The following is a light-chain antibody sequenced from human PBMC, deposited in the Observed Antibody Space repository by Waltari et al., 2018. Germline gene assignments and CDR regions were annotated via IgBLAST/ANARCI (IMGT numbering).Light chain of an antibody. J-gene: IGLJ1*01. CDR3: CSYAGSAAYV. CDR2: GVN. V-gene: IGLV2-23*02. CDR1: INDVGSYNL. Sequence: QSALNQPATVSGSPGQSITISCKGTINDVGSYNLVSWYQTHPGKAPTLLLYGVNKRPLGVSNRFSGSKSANTASLTISGLQAEDESDYYCCSYAGSAAYVFGSGTTLSVL.